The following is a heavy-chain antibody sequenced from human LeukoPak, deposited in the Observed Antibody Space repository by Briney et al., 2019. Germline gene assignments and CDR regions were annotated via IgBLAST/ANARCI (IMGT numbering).Heavy chain of an antibody. CDR1: GGSISSYY. CDR3: ARGIAAAGTSRRAVRPPVGGLNWFDP. J-gene: IGHJ5*02. Sequence: SETLSLTCTVSGGSISSYYWSWIRQPPGKGLEWIGYIYYSGSTNYNPSLKSRVTISVDTSKNQFSLKLSSVTAADTAVYYCARGIAAAGTSRRAVRPPVGGLNWFDPWGQGTLVTVSS. V-gene: IGHV4-59*01. CDR2: IYYSGST. D-gene: IGHD6-13*01.